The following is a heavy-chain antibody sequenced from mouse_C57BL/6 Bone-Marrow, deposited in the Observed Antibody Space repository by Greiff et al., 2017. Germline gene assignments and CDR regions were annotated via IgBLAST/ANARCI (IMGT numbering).Heavy chain of an antibody. Sequence: EVQLQESGPGLVKPSQSLSLTCSVTGYSITSGYYWNWIRQFPGNKLEWMGYISYDGSNNYNPSLKNRISITRDTSKNPFFLKLNSVTTEDTATYYCATDYYGSSYPYAMDYWGQGTSVTVSS. J-gene: IGHJ4*01. CDR3: ATDYYGSSYPYAMDY. CDR2: ISYDGSN. D-gene: IGHD1-1*01. V-gene: IGHV3-6*01. CDR1: GYSITSGYY.